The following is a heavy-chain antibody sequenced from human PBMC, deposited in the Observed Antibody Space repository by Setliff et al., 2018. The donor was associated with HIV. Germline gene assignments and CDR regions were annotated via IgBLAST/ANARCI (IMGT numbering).Heavy chain of an antibody. D-gene: IGHD3-16*01. CDR2: IDPEDGGT. Sequence: ASVKVSCKTSGYIFTDFYIHWVKQAPGKGLEWVGRIDPEDGGTMYAEKFQGRVTITADTSTDIAYMGLSSLRSEDTAIYYCFLGVDAFDFWGQGTRVTVSS. CDR1: GYIFTDFY. V-gene: IGHV1-69-2*01. J-gene: IGHJ3*01. CDR3: FLGVDAFDF.